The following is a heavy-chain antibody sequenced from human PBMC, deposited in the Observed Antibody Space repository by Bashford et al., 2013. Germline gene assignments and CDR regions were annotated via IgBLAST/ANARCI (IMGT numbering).Heavy chain of an antibody. V-gene: IGHV1-46*01. J-gene: IGHJ4*02. Sequence: WVRQAPGQGPEWMGIINPSGGGTSYAQNFQGRVTMTRDTSTNTVYMELSGLRSEDTAVYYCARYMTPETTFDSWGQGTLVTVSS. D-gene: IGHD4-17*01. CDR2: INPSGGGT. CDR3: ARYMTPETTFDS.